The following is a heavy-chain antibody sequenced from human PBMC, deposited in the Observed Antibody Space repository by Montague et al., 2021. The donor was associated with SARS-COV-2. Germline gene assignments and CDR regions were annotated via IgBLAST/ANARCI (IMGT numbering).Heavy chain of an antibody. CDR2: IYYSGST. J-gene: IGHJ4*02. D-gene: IGHD1-1*01. V-gene: IGHV4-59*08. CDR3: ARHRRSRYGIFDY. CDR1: GGSISSYY. Sequence: SETLSLTCTVSGGSISSYYWSWIRQPPGKGLEWIGYIYYSGSTNYKSSLKSRVTISVDTSKNQFSLKLNSVTAADTAVYYCARHRRSRYGIFDYWGQGTLVTVSS.